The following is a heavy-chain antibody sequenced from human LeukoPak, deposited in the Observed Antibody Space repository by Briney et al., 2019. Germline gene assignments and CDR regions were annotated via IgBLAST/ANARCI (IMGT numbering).Heavy chain of an antibody. J-gene: IGHJ5*02. CDR2: ISASSGAM. CDR3: ARDAGSYTMGNWFDP. D-gene: IGHD1-26*01. V-gene: IGHV3-48*02. Sequence: GGSLRLSCAASGFTFSSYSMNWVRQAPGKGLEWVAYISASSGAMCYADSVKGRFTITRDDARNSLYLLTNSLRDEDSAVYYCARDAGSYTMGNWFDPWGQGTLVTVSS. CDR1: GFTFSSYS.